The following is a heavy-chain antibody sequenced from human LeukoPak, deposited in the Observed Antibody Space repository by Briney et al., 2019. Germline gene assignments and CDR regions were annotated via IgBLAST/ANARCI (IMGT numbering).Heavy chain of an antibody. Sequence: PGGSLRLSCAASGFTFSSYEMNWVRQAPGKGLGWVSYISSSGSTIYYADSVKGRFSISRDNAKNSLYLQMNSLRAEDTAVYYCARESYGGNSLYWGQGTLVTVSS. CDR2: ISSSGSTI. V-gene: IGHV3-48*03. CDR3: ARESYGGNSLY. CDR1: GFTFSSYE. J-gene: IGHJ4*02. D-gene: IGHD4-23*01.